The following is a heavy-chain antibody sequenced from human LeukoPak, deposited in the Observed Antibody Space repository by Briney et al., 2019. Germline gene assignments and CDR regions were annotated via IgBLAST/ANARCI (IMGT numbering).Heavy chain of an antibody. V-gene: IGHV3-9*01. D-gene: IGHD5-24*01. J-gene: IGHJ4*02. CDR3: TKGSEMATEKMDH. Sequence: PGRSLRLSCAASGFTFDDYAMHWVRQVPGKGLEWVSGITWNSGPLGYADSVKGRFTISRDNARNSVYLQMKSLRAEDTALYYCTKGSEMATEKMDHWGQGTLVTVSS. CDR2: ITWNSGPL. CDR1: GFTFDDYA.